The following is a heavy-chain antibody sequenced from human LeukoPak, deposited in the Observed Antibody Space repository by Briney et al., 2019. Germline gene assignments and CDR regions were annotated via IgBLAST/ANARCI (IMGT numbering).Heavy chain of an antibody. V-gene: IGHV4-39*01. J-gene: IGHJ4*02. D-gene: IGHD5-18*01. CDR1: GGSISSSSHY. Sequence: SETLSLTCTVSGGSISSSSHYWGWIRQPPGKGLEWIGSIYYSGNTYYNPSLKSRVTISVDTSKNQFSLKLSSVTAADTAVYYCARLSRSFAVWLPFDYWGQGTLVTVSS. CDR2: IYYSGNT. CDR3: ARLSRSFAVWLPFDY.